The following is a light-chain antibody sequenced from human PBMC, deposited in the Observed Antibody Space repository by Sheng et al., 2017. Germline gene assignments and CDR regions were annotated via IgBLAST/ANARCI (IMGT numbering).Light chain of an antibody. Sequence: DIQMTQSPSSLSASLGDTVTITCRASHRVRSYLNWYQQKPGKAPKLLVYTASFLHDGVPSRFSGSASGTNFSLTIGGVETEDFATYYCQQSFTTPITFGRG. CDR3: QQSFTTPIT. V-gene: IGKV1-39*01. J-gene: IGKJ4*01. CDR2: TAS. CDR1: HRVRSY.